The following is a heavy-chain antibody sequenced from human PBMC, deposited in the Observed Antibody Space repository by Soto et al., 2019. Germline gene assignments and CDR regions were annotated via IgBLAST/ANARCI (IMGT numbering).Heavy chain of an antibody. CDR2: VYYSGTT. V-gene: IGHV4-59*01. J-gene: IGHJ4*02. Sequence: SEPLSLTCTVSGDSITSYYCSWIRQPPGRGPEWIGYVYYSGTTDYNLSLESRVTISLDTSKNQFSLRLNSVTAADTAVYYCAGDRGDSIESWGQG. CDR3: AGDRGDSIES. D-gene: IGHD2-21*02. CDR1: GDSITSYY.